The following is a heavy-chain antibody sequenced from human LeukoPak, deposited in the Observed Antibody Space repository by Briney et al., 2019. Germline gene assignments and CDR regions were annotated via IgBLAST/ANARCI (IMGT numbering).Heavy chain of an antibody. J-gene: IGHJ4*02. CDR1: GFTFSSYS. CDR2: ISSSSRYI. Sequence: GGSLRLSCAASGFTFSSYSMNWGRQAPGKGLEWVSSISSSSRYIYYAHSVKGRVTISIDHAKNSLYLQMHSLRAEDTAVYYCARDLVGTHDYWGQGTLVTVSS. D-gene: IGHD1-26*01. CDR3: ARDLVGTHDY. V-gene: IGHV3-21*01.